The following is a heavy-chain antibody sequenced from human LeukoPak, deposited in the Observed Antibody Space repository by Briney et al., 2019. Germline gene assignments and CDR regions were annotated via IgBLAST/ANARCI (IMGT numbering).Heavy chain of an antibody. CDR3: ARNSGDY. D-gene: IGHD4-23*01. CDR2: INYGGNS. Sequence: PSETLSLTCTVSGGSISSSGYYWGWIRQPPGKGLEWIGSINYGGNSYYNPSLQSRVTISVDTSKNQFSLRLSSVTAADTAVYYCARNSGDYWGQGTLVTVSS. J-gene: IGHJ4*02. V-gene: IGHV4-39*01. CDR1: GGSISSSGYY.